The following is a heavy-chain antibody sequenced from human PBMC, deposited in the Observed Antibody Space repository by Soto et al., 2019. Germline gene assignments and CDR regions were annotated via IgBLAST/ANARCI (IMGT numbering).Heavy chain of an antibody. CDR1: GYTFTSYG. D-gene: IGHD5-12*01. V-gene: IGHV1-18*01. CDR2: ISAYNGNT. J-gene: IGHJ4*02. CDR3: ARERNGEMATIGADY. Sequence: ASVKVSCKASGYTFTSYGISWVRQAPGQGLEWMGWISAYNGNTNYAQKLQGRVTMTTDTSTSTAYMELRSLRSDDTAVYYCARERNGEMATIGADYWGQGTLVTVSS.